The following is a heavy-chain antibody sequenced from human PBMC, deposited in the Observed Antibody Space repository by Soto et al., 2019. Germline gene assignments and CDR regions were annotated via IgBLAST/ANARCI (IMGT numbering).Heavy chain of an antibody. CDR1: GYSFTSYW. J-gene: IGHJ6*02. Sequence: PGESLKISCKGSGYSFTSYWIGWVRQMPGKGLEWMGIIYPGDSDTRYSPSFQGQVTISADKSISTAYLQWSSLKASDTAMYYCARQLRRPYYYYYGMDVWGQGTTVTVS. V-gene: IGHV5-51*01. CDR3: ARQLRRPYYYYYGMDV. CDR2: IYPGDSDT. D-gene: IGHD4-17*01.